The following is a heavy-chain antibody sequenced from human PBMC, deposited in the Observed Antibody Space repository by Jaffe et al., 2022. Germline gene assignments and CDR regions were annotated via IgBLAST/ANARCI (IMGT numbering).Heavy chain of an antibody. D-gene: IGHD3-10*01. V-gene: IGHV4-38-2*01. Sequence: QVQLQESGPGLVKPSETLSLTCAVSGYSISSGYYWGWIRQPPGKGLEWIGSIYHSGSTYYNPSLKSRVTISVDTSKNQFSLKLSSVTAADTAVYYCARHGSTMAKNLFEFDIWGQGTMVTVSS. CDR3: ARHGSTMAKNLFEFDI. CDR2: IYHSGST. J-gene: IGHJ3*02. CDR1: GYSISSGYY.